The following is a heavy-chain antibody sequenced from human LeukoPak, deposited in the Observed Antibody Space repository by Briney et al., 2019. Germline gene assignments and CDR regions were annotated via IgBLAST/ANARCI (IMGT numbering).Heavy chain of an antibody. CDR2: IDYSGST. CDR1: GGSISSGDYY. J-gene: IGHJ4*02. V-gene: IGHV4-30-4*01. D-gene: IGHD3-10*01. Sequence: SETLSLTCTVSGGSISSGDYYWSWIRQPPGKALGWLGYIDYSGSTYYNPSLKSRVTISVDTSKNQFSLKLSSVTAADTAVYYCARGYFYYYGSGSQFDYWGQGTLVTVSS. CDR3: ARGYFYYYGSGSQFDY.